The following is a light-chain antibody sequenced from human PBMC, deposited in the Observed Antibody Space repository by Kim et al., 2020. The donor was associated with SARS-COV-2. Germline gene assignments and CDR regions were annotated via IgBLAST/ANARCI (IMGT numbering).Light chain of an antibody. V-gene: IGKV1-5*03. J-gene: IGKJ1*01. Sequence: DIQMTQSPSTLSASVGDRVTITCRASQNIRSSLAWYQRKPGQAPKLLIYKASILESGVPSTFSGSGSGTEFTLTISSLQPDDFAIYYCQQYHSFPWTFGQGTKVDIK. CDR2: KAS. CDR3: QQYHSFPWT. CDR1: QNIRSS.